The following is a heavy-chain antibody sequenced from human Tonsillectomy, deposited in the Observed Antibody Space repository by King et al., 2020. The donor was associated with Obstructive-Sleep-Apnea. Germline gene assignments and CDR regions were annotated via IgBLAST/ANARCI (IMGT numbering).Heavy chain of an antibody. CDR3: ARARQQLIPGYYYYGLDV. V-gene: IGHV3-21*04. CDR2: ISGSSGYI. CDR1: GFTFSNYD. J-gene: IGHJ6*02. D-gene: IGHD6-13*01. Sequence: VQLVESGGGLVKPGGSLRLSCAASGFTFSNYDMNWVRQAPGKGLEWVSSISGSSGYIYYADSVKGRFTISRDNAKNSLYLQMNSLRVEDTAIFYCARARQQLIPGYYYYGLDVWGQGTTVTVSS.